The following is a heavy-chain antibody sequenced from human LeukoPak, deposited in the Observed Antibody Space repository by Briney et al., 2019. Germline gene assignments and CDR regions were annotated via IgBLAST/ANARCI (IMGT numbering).Heavy chain of an antibody. Sequence: SETLSLTCAVYGGSFSGYYWSWIRQPPGKGLEWIGEINHSGSTNYNPSLESRVTISVDTSKNQFSLKLSSGTAADTAVYYCARGPGDSSSSLGFDYWGQGTLVTVSS. D-gene: IGHD6-6*01. V-gene: IGHV4-34*01. CDR1: GGSFSGYY. CDR2: INHSGST. J-gene: IGHJ4*02. CDR3: ARGPGDSSSSLGFDY.